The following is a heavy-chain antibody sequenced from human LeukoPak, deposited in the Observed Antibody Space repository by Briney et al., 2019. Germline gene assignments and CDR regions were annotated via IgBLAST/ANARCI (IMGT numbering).Heavy chain of an antibody. CDR2: ISAYNGNR. Sequence: ASVTVSCKASGGTFSSYAISWVRQAPGQGLEWMGWISAYNGNRKYAQSLQGRVTLTTDTSTSTAYMELRSLRSDDTAVYYCARAGYCSGGSCYRAENFDYWGQGTLVTVSS. J-gene: IGHJ4*02. V-gene: IGHV1-18*01. CDR1: GGTFSSYA. CDR3: ARAGYCSGGSCYRAENFDY. D-gene: IGHD2-15*01.